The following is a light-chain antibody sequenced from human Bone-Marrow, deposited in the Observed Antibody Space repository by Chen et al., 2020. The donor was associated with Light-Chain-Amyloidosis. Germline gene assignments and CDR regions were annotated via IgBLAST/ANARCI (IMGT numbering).Light chain of an antibody. Sequence: EIVLTQSPGTLSLSPGEGANLSCRASPTISSNYLTWYQQKFGQAPRLLIYGSSSRATGIPDRFTGSGSGTDFTLTIHRLATEDFAMYYCQQYGTSPLTVGGGTKVEIK. CDR1: PTISSNY. J-gene: IGKJ4*01. V-gene: IGKV3-20*01. CDR2: GSS. CDR3: QQYGTSPLT.